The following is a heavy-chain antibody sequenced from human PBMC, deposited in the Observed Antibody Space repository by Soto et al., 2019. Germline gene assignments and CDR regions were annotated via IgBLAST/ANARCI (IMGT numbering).Heavy chain of an antibody. CDR3: ARGYSYGSDAFDI. D-gene: IGHD5-18*01. Sequence: ASVKVSCKASGYTFTGYYMHWVRQAPGQGLEWMGWINPNSGGTNYAQKFQGWVTMTRDTSISTAYMELSRLRSDDTAVYYCARGYSYGSDAFDIWGQGTMVTVSS. CDR2: INPNSGGT. CDR1: GYTFTGYY. V-gene: IGHV1-2*04. J-gene: IGHJ3*02.